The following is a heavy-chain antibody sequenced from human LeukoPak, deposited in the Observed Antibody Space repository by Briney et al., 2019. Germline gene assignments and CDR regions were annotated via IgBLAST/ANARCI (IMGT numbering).Heavy chain of an antibody. V-gene: IGHV4-61*02. D-gene: IGHD3-10*01. CDR2: IYTSGST. Sequence: PSQTLSLTCTVSGGSISSGSYYWSWIRQPAGKGLEWIGRIYTSGSTNYNPSLKSRVTISVDTSKNQFSLKLRSVTAADTAVYHCARAESGGGYGMDVWGRGTTVTVSS. CDR3: ARAESGGGYGMDV. CDR1: GGSISSGSYY. J-gene: IGHJ6*02.